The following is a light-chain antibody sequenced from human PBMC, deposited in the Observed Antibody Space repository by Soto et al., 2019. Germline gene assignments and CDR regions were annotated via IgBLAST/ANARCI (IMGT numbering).Light chain of an antibody. CDR3: QQDGSSVT. J-gene: IGKJ1*01. Sequence: IVLTQSPGTLSLSPGESATLSCRASQSVSNNYLAWYQQKPGQTPRLLIYGASHRATGIPDRFSGSASGRDFPLTISRLETEHITVYYCQQDGSSVTSGQGTKVDIK. CDR2: GAS. V-gene: IGKV3-20*01. CDR1: QSVSNNY.